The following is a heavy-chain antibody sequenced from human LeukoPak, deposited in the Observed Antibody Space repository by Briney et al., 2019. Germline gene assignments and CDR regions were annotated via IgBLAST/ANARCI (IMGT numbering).Heavy chain of an antibody. CDR1: GFTFSSYS. J-gene: IGHJ6*03. CDR3: ARDGVDRGGYAGDYYYYYMDV. CDR2: ISSSSSYI. D-gene: IGHD5-12*01. Sequence: PGGSLRLSCAASGFTFSSYSMNWVRQAPGKGLEWVSSISSSSSYIYYADSVKGRFTISRDNAKNSLYLQMNSLRAEDTAVYYCARDGVDRGGYAGDYYYYYMDVWGKGTTVTVSS. V-gene: IGHV3-21*01.